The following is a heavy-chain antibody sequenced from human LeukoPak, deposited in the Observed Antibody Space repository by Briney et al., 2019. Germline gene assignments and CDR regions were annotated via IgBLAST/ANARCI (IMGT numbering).Heavy chain of an antibody. Sequence: PSETLSLTCTVSGYSISSGYYWGWIRQSPGKGLEWIGSIYHSGSTYYNPSLKSRVTISVDTSKNQFSLKLSSVTAADTAVYYCARWIRYFDWSPEEDYFDYWGQGTLVTASS. V-gene: IGHV4-38-2*02. J-gene: IGHJ4*02. D-gene: IGHD3-9*01. CDR2: IYHSGST. CDR3: ARWIRYFDWSPEEDYFDY. CDR1: GYSISSGYY.